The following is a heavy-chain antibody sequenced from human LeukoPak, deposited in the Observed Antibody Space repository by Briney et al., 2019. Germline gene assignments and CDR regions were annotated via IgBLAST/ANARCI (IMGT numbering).Heavy chain of an antibody. CDR3: ARVPTV. CDR1: GGSISPHY. D-gene: IGHD4-17*01. J-gene: IGHJ4*02. CDR2: IYYSGST. V-gene: IGHV4-59*11. Sequence: SETLSLTCTVSGGSISPHYWSWIRRPPGKGLEWIGYIYYSGSTNYIPSLKSRVTISVDTSKNQFSLKLSSVTAADTAVYYCARVPTVWGQGTLVTVSS.